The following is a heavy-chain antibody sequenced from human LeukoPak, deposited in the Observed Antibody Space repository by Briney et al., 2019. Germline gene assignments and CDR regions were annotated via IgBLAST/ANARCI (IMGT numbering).Heavy chain of an antibody. CDR2: IYSGGST. V-gene: IGHV3-53*01. J-gene: IGHJ3*02. Sequence: GGSLRLSCAASGFTVSSNYMSWVRQAPGKGLEWVSVIYSGGSTHYADSVKGRFTISRDNSKNTLYLQMNSLRAEDTAVYYCARGGGYCSSTSCYTPDAFDIWGQGTMVTVSS. CDR1: GFTVSSNY. CDR3: ARGGGYCSSTSCYTPDAFDI. D-gene: IGHD2-2*02.